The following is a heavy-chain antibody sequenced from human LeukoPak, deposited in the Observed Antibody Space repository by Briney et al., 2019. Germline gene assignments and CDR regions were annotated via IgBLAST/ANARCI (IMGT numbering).Heavy chain of an antibody. V-gene: IGHV3-21*04. CDR1: GFTFSSYS. D-gene: IGHD5-24*01. J-gene: IGHJ6*02. Sequence: PGGSLRLSCAASGFTFSSYSMNWVRQAPGKGLEWVSSISSSSSYIYYADSVKGRFTISRDNSKNTLYLQMNSLRAEDTAVYYCARDPTNYGMDVWGQGTTVTVSS. CDR3: ARDPTNYGMDV. CDR2: ISSSSSYI.